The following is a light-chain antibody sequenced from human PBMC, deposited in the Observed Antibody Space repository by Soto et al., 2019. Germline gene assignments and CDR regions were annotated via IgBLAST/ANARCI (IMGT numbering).Light chain of an antibody. CDR1: QNIRSR. CDR2: DAS. V-gene: IGKV1-5*01. CDR3: QQYHSYWK. Sequence: FLMTLAPANLSYSLVYRGTITRRASQNIRSRLAWFQQKPGKDPKLLIYDASSLESGVPQRFSGSGSGTEFTLTISSLQTDDFSTYYCQQYHSYWKFGQGTKVEIK. J-gene: IGKJ1*01.